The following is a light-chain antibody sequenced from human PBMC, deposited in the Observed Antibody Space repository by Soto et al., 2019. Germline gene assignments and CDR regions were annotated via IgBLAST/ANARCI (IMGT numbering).Light chain of an antibody. J-gene: IGLJ1*01. Sequence: QSALTQPPSASGTPGQRVTISGSGSSSNIGGNLVSWYQQVPGTAPKLLIYSNNQRPSGVPDRFPGSKSGTSASLAISGLQSEDEADYYCATWDDSLTSYVFAIGTKVTVL. CDR2: SNN. CDR3: ATWDDSLTSYV. CDR1: SSNIGGNL. V-gene: IGLV1-44*01.